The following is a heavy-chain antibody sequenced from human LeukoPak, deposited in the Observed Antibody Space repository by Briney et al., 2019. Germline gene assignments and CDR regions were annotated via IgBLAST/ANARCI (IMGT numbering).Heavy chain of an antibody. CDR1: GYTFTGYY. V-gene: IGHV1-2*02. CDR3: ARAQHGGITGNNSLDY. Sequence: ASVKVSCKASGYTFTGYYMHVVRQAPGQGLEWMGWINPNSGGTNYAQKFQGRVTMTRDTSISTAYMELSRLRSDDTAVYYCARAQHGGITGNNSLDYWGQGTLVTVSS. CDR2: INPNSGGT. D-gene: IGHD1-20*01. J-gene: IGHJ4*02.